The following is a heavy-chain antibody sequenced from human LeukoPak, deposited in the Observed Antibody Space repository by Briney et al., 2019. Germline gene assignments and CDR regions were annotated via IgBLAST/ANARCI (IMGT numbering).Heavy chain of an antibody. CDR1: GVSIRSNY. Sequence: SETLSLTCTVSGVSIRSNYWSWIRQPPGKGLEWIGYIYYSGSTKYNPSLKSRVTILVDTSRNQFSLKLSSVTAADTAVYYCARGTYNGSPPDLWGQGTMVTVSS. CDR3: ARGTYNGSPPDL. D-gene: IGHD1-14*01. V-gene: IGHV4-59*01. CDR2: IYYSGST. J-gene: IGHJ3*01.